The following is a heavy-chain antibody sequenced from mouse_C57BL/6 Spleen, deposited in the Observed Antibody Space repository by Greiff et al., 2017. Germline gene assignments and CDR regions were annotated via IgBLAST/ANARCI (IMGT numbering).Heavy chain of an antibody. CDR2: INYDGSST. CDR3: ARDLIPDY. Sequence: EVQRVESEGGLVQPGSSMKLSCTASGFTFSDYYMAWVRQVPEKGLEWVANINYDGSSTYYLDSLKSRFIISRDNAKNILYLQMSSLKSEDTATYYCARDLIPDYWGQGTTLTVSS. CDR1: GFTFSDYY. J-gene: IGHJ2*01. D-gene: IGHD5-1-1*01. V-gene: IGHV5-16*01.